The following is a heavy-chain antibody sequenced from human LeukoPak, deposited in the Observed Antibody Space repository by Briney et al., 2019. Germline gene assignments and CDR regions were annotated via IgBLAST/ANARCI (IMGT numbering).Heavy chain of an antibody. V-gene: IGHV3-21*01. CDR3: ARGQRWLQSGFDY. J-gene: IGHJ4*02. CDR2: ISSSSSYI. D-gene: IGHD5-24*01. Sequence: GGSLRLSCAASGFTFSSYSMNWVRQAPGKGLEWVSSISSSSSYIYYADSVKGRFTISRDNAKNSLYLQMNSLRAEDTAVYYCARGQRWLQSGFDYWGQGTLVTVSS. CDR1: GFTFSSYS.